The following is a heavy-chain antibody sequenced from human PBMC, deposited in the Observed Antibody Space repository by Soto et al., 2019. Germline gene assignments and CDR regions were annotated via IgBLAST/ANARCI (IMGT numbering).Heavy chain of an antibody. V-gene: IGHV3-7*05. D-gene: IGHD1-1*01. CDR3: ARDGVDWTNWFDP. CDR2: IKQDGIEK. J-gene: IGHJ5*02. Sequence: GGSLRLSCAASGFTFSSYWMSWVRQAPGKGLEGVANIKQDGIEKYYVASWKGRFTISRDNAKNSLYLQMNSLRAEDTAVYYCARDGVDWTNWFDPWGQGTLVTVSS. CDR1: GFTFSSYW.